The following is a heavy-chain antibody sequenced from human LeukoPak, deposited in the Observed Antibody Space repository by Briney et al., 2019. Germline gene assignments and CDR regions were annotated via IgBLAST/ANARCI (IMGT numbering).Heavy chain of an antibody. J-gene: IGHJ4*02. V-gene: IGHV3-21*01. CDR1: GFTFSSYR. CDR2: ISSSSSYI. D-gene: IGHD1-14*01. Sequence: GGSLRLSCAASGFTFSSYRINWVRQAPGKGLEWVSSISSSSSYIYYADSVKGRFTISRDNSKNTLYLHINSLRAEDTAVYYCAKDNPLDYWGQGTLVIVSS. CDR3: AKDNPLDY.